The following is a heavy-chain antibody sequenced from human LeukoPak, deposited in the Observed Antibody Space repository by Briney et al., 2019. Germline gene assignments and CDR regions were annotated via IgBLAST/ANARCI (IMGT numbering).Heavy chain of an antibody. Sequence: ASVTVSCKASGYTFTGYYMLWVRQAPGQGLEGMGWINPNSGGTNYAQKFQGRVTMTRAKSISTADMELSRLRSGDTAVYYCARASVAYSSGWYICYYYFYMVVWGKGTTVTVSS. J-gene: IGHJ6*03. CDR3: ARASVAYSSGWYICYYYFYMVV. CDR2: INPNSGGT. D-gene: IGHD6-19*01. V-gene: IGHV1-2*02. CDR1: GYTFTGYY.